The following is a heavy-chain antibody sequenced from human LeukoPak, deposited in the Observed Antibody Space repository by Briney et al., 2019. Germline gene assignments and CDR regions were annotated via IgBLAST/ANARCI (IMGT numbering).Heavy chain of an antibody. J-gene: IGHJ4*02. Sequence: SETLSLTCTVSGGSITSCYWSWIRQPPGKGLEWIGYIYYSGNTNYNPTLTSRVTISVDTSKNQFSPKLSSVTAADTAVYYCARSGALTGYLYWGQGTLITVSS. CDR2: IYYSGNT. CDR3: ARSGALTGYLY. CDR1: GGSITSCY. V-gene: IGHV4-59*01. D-gene: IGHD3-9*01.